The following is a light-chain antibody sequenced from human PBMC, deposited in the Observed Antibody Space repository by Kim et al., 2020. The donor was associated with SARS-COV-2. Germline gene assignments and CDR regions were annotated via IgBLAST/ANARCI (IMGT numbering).Light chain of an antibody. J-gene: IGLJ2*01. CDR3: NSRDSNDNVV. Sequence: SSELTQDPAVSVALGQTVSITCQGDSLRSYYATWYQQKPGQAPILVIYGKNNRPSGIPDRFSGSSSGNTASLTITRTQAGDEADYYCNSRDSNDNVVFGGGTQLTVL. V-gene: IGLV3-19*01. CDR2: GKN. CDR1: SLRSYY.